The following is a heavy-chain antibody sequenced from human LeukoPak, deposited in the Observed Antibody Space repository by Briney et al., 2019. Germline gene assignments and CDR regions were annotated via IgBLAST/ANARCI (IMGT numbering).Heavy chain of an antibody. CDR3: AKATQWLAFDY. D-gene: IGHD6-19*01. CDR2: IYNSGTT. CDR1: GGSISIHL. V-gene: IGHV4-59*11. J-gene: IGHJ4*02. Sequence: SDTLSLTCTVSGGSISIHLWSWIRQSREKRLEWIGNIYNSGTTNYNPSLNSRVTISIDTSRNQLSLQLTSVTAADTAVYYCAKATQWLAFDYWGRGTLVTVSS.